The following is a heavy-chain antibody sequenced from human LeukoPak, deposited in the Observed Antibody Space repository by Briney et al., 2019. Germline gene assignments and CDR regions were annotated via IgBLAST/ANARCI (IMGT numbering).Heavy chain of an antibody. D-gene: IGHD1-26*01. CDR3: AKEGPGGSYDY. CDR1: GFTFSSYW. V-gene: IGHV3-74*01. Sequence: GGSLRLSCAASGFTFSSYWMHWVRQAPGKGLVWVSRINSDGSSTSYADSVKGRFTISRDNAKNTLYLQMNSLRAEDTAVYYCAKEGPGGSYDYWGQGTLVTVSS. J-gene: IGHJ4*02. CDR2: INSDGSST.